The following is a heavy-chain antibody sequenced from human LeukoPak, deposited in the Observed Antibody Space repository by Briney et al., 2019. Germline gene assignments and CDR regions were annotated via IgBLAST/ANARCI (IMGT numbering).Heavy chain of an antibody. J-gene: IGHJ6*02. CDR1: GYTFTSYD. V-gene: IGHV1-8*01. CDR2: MNPNRDNT. Sequence: ASVKVSCKASGYTFTSYDINWVRQAPGQGLEWMGWMNPNRDNTGYTQKFQGRVTMTRNTSISTAYMELSSLRSEDTAVYYCAREIYSSGWYSYYYYGMDVWGQGTTVTVSS. D-gene: IGHD6-19*01. CDR3: AREIYSSGWYSYYYYGMDV.